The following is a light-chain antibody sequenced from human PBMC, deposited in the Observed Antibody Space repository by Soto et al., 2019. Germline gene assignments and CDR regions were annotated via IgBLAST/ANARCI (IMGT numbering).Light chain of an antibody. Sequence: KRSAARRSLTAGGSGWLSCSERQSVSSNLAWYQQKPGQAPRLLIYGASTRATGIPARFSGSGSGTEFTHTISGLQSDDLAVSHCRQHNTWPPWTFGQGTKVDIK. CDR3: RQHNTWPPWT. V-gene: IGKV3-15*01. CDR2: GAS. CDR1: QSVSSN. J-gene: IGKJ1*01.